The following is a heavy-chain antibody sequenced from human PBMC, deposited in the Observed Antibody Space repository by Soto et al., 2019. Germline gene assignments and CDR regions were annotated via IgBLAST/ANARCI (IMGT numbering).Heavy chain of an antibody. Sequence: GGSLRLSCAASGFTFSKAWMSWVRQAPGKGLEWVGRIKSKTDGGTTDYAAPVKGRFTISRDDSKNTLYLQMNSLKTEDTAVYYCTIRYYDFWSGPRFDPWGQGPLVTVSS. J-gene: IGHJ5*02. CDR1: GFTFSKAW. CDR2: IKSKTDGGTT. CDR3: TIRYYDFWSGPRFDP. V-gene: IGHV3-15*01. D-gene: IGHD3-3*01.